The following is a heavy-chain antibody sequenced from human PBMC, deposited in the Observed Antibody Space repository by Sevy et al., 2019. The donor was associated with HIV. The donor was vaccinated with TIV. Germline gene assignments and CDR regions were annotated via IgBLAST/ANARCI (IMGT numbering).Heavy chain of an antibody. Sequence: GGSLRPSCAASGFTFSSYWMSWVRQAPGKGLEWVANIKQDGSEKYYVDSVKGRFTISRDNAKNSLYLQMNSLRAEDTAVYYCAREVRGIVVVPAAIGGEYYGMDVWGQGTTVTVSS. CDR3: AREVRGIVVVPAAIGGEYYGMDV. J-gene: IGHJ6*02. CDR2: IKQDGSEK. V-gene: IGHV3-7*01. CDR1: GFTFSSYW. D-gene: IGHD2-2*02.